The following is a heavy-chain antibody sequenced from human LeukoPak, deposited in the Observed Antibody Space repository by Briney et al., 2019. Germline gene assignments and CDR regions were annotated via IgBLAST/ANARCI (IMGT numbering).Heavy chain of an antibody. CDR2: IYSGGST. D-gene: IGHD6-6*01. J-gene: IGHJ4*02. CDR3: ARVAFIYSSSSGDY. Sequence: GSLRLSCAASGFTVSSNYMSWVRQAPGKGLEWVSVIYSGGSTYYADSVKGRFTISRDNSKNTLYLQMNSLRAEDTAVYYCARVAFIYSSSSGDYWGQGTLVTVSS. V-gene: IGHV3-66*01. CDR1: GFTVSSNY.